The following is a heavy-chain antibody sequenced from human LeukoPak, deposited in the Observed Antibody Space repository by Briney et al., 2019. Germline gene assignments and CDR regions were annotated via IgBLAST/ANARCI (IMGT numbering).Heavy chain of an antibody. Sequence: KPSETLSLTCTVSGVSVSSGSYYWTWIRQPPGKGLEWIGYSYHSGSTMYNPSLKSRVTMSVDKSKNQFSLKLTSVTAADTAVYYCARVRRYSGRSDVFDIWGQGTMVTVSS. CDR2: SYHSGST. J-gene: IGHJ3*02. CDR1: GVSVSSGSYY. V-gene: IGHV4-61*01. D-gene: IGHD1-26*01. CDR3: ARVRRYSGRSDVFDI.